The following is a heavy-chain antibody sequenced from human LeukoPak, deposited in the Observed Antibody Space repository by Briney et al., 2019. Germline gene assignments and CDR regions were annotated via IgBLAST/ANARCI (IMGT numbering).Heavy chain of an antibody. D-gene: IGHD6-19*01. J-gene: IGHJ6*03. CDR3: ARDHPPQYSVAGIDYYYYMDV. Sequence: ASVKVSCKASGYTFTSYYMHWVRQAPGQGLEWMGIINPSGGSTSYAQKFQGRVTMTRDMSTSTVYMELSRLRSDDTAVYYCARDHPPQYSVAGIDYYYYMDVWGKGTTVTVSS. CDR1: GYTFTSYY. V-gene: IGHV1-46*01. CDR2: INPSGGST.